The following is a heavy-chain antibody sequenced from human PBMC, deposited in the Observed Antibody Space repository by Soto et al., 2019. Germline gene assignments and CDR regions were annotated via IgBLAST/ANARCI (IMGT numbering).Heavy chain of an antibody. CDR1: GYTFTGNG. V-gene: IGHV1-18*04. J-gene: IGHJ4*02. Sequence: QVQLVQSGAEVKKPGASVKISCKAFGYTFTGNGLTWLRQTPGQGLEWMGWISPNNGKTHYSQKFQGRLVMTADPATSTAYMELRSLRFDDTAVYYCARDGKWNFEHSGQGSQVTVS. CDR2: ISPNNGKT. CDR3: ARDGKWNFEH. D-gene: IGHD1-1*01.